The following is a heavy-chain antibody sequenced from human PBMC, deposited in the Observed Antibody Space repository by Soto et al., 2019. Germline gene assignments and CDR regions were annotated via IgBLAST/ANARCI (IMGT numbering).Heavy chain of an antibody. CDR2: IYYSGST. Sequence: NPSETLSLTCTVSGGSISSGGYYWSWIRQHPGKGLEWIGYIYYSGSTYYNPSLKSRVTISVDTSKNQFSLKLSSVTAADTAVYYCARGVGPMIIQLWPQNWFDPWGQGTLVTVSS. CDR3: ARGVGPMIIQLWPQNWFDP. J-gene: IGHJ5*02. D-gene: IGHD5-18*01. CDR1: GGSISSGGYY. V-gene: IGHV4-31*03.